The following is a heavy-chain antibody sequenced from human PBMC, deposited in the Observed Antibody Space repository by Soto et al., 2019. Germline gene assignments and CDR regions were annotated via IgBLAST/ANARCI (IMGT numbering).Heavy chain of an antibody. J-gene: IGHJ5*02. V-gene: IGHV3-11*01. CDR3: ARAPVYNWNYLRFDP. D-gene: IGHD1-7*01. CDR2: ISGSGSTM. Sequence: GGALRLSCAASAFSFIDDYMSWIRQAPGKGLEWVSYISGSGSTMYYADSVRGRFTISRDNAKNSLYLQMNSLRVEDTAVYYCARAPVYNWNYLRFDPWGQGTLVTVSS. CDR1: AFSFIDDY.